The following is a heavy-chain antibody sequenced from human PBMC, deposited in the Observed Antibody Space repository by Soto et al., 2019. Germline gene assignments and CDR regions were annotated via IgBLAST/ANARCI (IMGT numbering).Heavy chain of an antibody. CDR1: VYTFTSYG. CDR3: ARAVSSNDFWSGYYTGRYYGMDV. D-gene: IGHD3-3*01. Sequence: XSVKVSCKASVYTFTSYGISWVRQAPGQGLEWMGWISAYNGNTNYAQKLQGRVTMTTDTSTSTAYMELRSLRSDDTAVYYCARAVSSNDFWSGYYTGRYYGMDVWGQGTTVTVSS. CDR2: ISAYNGNT. J-gene: IGHJ6*02. V-gene: IGHV1-18*04.